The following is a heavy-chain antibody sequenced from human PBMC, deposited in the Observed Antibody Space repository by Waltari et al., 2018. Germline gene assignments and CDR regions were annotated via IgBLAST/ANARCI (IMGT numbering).Heavy chain of an antibody. CDR3: ARGGFLEWLSS. V-gene: IGHV3-48*01. CDR2: ISSSSSTI. D-gene: IGHD3-3*01. CDR1: GFTCSSYS. Sequence: EVQLVESGGGLVQPGGSLRLSCAAYGFTCSSYSMNWARQAPGKGLEWVSYISSSSSTIYYADSVKGRFTISRDNAKNSLYLQMNSLRAEDTAVYYCARGGFLEWLSSWGQGTLVTVSS. J-gene: IGHJ5*02.